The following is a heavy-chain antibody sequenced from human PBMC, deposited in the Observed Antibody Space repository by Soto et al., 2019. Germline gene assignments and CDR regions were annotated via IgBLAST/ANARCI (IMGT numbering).Heavy chain of an antibody. CDR3: ARDGETIAAAGTRNWFDP. CDR2: ISSSGSTI. D-gene: IGHD6-13*01. J-gene: IGHJ5*02. V-gene: IGHV3-11*01. Sequence: GGSLRLSCAASGFTFSDYYMSWIRQAPGKGLEWVSYISSSGSTIYYADSVKGRFTISRDNAKNSLYLQMDSLRAEDTAVYYCARDGETIAAAGTRNWFDPWGQGTLVTVSS. CDR1: GFTFSDYY.